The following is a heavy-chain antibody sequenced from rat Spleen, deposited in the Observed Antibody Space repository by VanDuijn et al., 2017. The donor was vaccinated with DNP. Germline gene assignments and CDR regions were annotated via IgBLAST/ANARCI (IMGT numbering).Heavy chain of an antibody. D-gene: IGHD4-3*01. CDR3: VRWNSGHFDY. CDR1: GFTFSAYY. Sequence: EVQLVESGGGLVLPGRSLKLSCAASGFTFSAYYLAWFRQAPAKGLEWVAYIGSAAYAPYYTDSVKGRFAISRDNAKSTLYLQMNSLRSEDMATYYCVRWNSGHFDYWGQGVMVTVSS. CDR2: IGSAAYAP. J-gene: IGHJ2*01. V-gene: IGHV5-22*01.